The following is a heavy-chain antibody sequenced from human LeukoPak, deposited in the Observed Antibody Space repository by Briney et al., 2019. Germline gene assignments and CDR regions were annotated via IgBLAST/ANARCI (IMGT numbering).Heavy chain of an antibody. V-gene: IGHV4-39*01. J-gene: IGHJ4*02. CDR3: ASDPIAASTY. D-gene: IGHD6-13*01. CDR1: GGSISSSSYY. Sequence: CTVXGGSISSSSYYWGWLRQPPGKGLEWIGSIYYSGSTYYNPSLKSRVTISVDTSKNQFSLKLSSVTAADTAVYYCASDPIAASTYWGQGTLVTVSS. CDR2: IYYSGST.